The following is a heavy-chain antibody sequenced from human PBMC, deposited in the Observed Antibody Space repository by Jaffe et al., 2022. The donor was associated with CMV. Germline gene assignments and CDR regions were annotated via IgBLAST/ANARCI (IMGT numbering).Heavy chain of an antibody. CDR2: IWYDGSNK. J-gene: IGHJ4*02. CDR3: ARDWGPLVLGYFDY. CDR1: GFTFSSYG. V-gene: IGHV3-33*08. Sequence: QVQLVESGGGVVQPGRSLRLSCAASGFTFSSYGMHWVRQAPGKGLEWVAVIWYDGSNKYYADSVKGRFTISRDNSKNTLYLQMNSLRAEDTAVYYCARDWGPLVLGYFDYWGQGTLVTVSS. D-gene: IGHD3-16*01.